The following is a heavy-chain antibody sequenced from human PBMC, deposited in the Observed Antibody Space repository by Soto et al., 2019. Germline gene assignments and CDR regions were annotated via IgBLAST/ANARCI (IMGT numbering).Heavy chain of an antibody. CDR2: INAGNGNT. V-gene: IGHV1-3*01. CDR1: GYTFTSYA. J-gene: IGHJ6*02. D-gene: IGHD3-3*01. CDR3: AKVGITIFGVVIRYYYYGMDV. Sequence: QVQLVQSGAEVKKPGASVKVSCKASGYTFTSYAMHWVRQAPGQRLEWMGWINAGNGNTKYSQKFQGRVTITRDTSASTAYMELSSLRSEDTAVYYCAKVGITIFGVVIRYYYYGMDVWGQGTTVTVSS.